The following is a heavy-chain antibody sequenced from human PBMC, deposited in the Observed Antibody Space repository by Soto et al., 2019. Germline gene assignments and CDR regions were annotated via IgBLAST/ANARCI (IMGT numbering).Heavy chain of an antibody. J-gene: IGHJ5*02. V-gene: IGHV5-10-1*01. Sequence: VESLKISCKGSGYSFTSYWISWVRQMPWKGLEWMGRIDPIDSYTNYSPSFQGHVTISADKSISTAYLQWSSLKASDTAMYYCARQEAVAGNDAWSDPWGQGTLVTTSS. CDR2: IDPIDSYT. CDR3: ARQEAVAGNDAWSDP. CDR1: GYSFTSYW. D-gene: IGHD6-19*01.